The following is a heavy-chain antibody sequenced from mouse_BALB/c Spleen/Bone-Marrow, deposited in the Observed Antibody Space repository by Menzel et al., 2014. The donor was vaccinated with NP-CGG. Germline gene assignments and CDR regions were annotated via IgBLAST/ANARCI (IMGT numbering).Heavy chain of an antibody. CDR2: SRNKAKYYTT. CDR1: GFTFSDFY. V-gene: IGHV7-1*02. D-gene: IGHD2-10*02. CDR3: ARDVGYGNYFVY. Sequence: EVNLVESGGGLVQPGDSLRLSCATSGFTFSDFYMEWVRQPPGKRLEWIAASRNKAKYYTTEYSAFVKGRFIVSRDTSQSVLYLQMNALRAEDTAIYYCARDVGYGNYFVYWGQGTLVTVSA. J-gene: IGHJ3*01.